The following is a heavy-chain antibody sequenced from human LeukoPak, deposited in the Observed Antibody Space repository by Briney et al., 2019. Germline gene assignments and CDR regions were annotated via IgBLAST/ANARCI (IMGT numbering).Heavy chain of an antibody. V-gene: IGHV3-53*01. J-gene: IGHJ4*02. CDR2: LYSDGNT. CDR3: ARGVEPLAANTLAY. D-gene: IGHD1-14*01. CDR1: GFTVITND. Sequence: GGSLRLSCAASGFTVITNDMTGVRRARGRGVEWVSLLYSDGNTKYADSVQGRFTISRDNSKNTLYLEMNNLSPDDTAVYYSARGVEPLAANTLAYWGQGSLVTVSS.